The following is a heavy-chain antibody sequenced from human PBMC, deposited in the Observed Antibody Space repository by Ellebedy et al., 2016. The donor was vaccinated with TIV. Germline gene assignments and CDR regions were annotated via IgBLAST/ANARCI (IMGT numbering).Heavy chain of an antibody. CDR1: GFIFKNFL. CDR2: ISGDGRTT. Sequence: PGGSLRLSCGASGFIFKNFLMYWVRQAPGKGPEWVSRISGDGRTTNYADSVKGRFSISSDNANNMVYLQMNSMRDEDTAVYYCARDEAEVGATFFGYWGQGTLITVSS. J-gene: IGHJ4*02. V-gene: IGHV3-74*01. D-gene: IGHD1-26*01. CDR3: ARDEAEVGATFFGY.